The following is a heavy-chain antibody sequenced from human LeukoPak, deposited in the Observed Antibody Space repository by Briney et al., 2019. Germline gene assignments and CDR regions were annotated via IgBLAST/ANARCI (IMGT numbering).Heavy chain of an antibody. V-gene: IGHV3-15*01. Sequence: GGSLRLSCAASGFTFSNAWMSWVRQPPGKGLEWVGRIKSKTDSGTTDYAAPVNGRFTISRDDSKNTLYLQMNSLKTEDTAVYYCTTIGRKGCQEYSSSSGNWFDPWGQGTLVTVSS. D-gene: IGHD6-6*01. CDR3: TTIGRKGCQEYSSSSGNWFDP. CDR2: IKSKTDSGTT. CDR1: GFTFSNAW. J-gene: IGHJ5*02.